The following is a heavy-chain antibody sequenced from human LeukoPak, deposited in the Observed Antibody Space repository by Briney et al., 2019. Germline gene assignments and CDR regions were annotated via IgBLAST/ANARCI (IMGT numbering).Heavy chain of an antibody. V-gene: IGHV3-9*01. CDR2: ISWNSGSI. CDR1: GFTFDDYA. Sequence: PGGSLRLSCAASGFTFDDYAMHWVRQAPGKGLEWVSGISWNSGSIGYADSVKGRFTISRDNAKNSLYLQMNSLRAEDTALYYCAKDGALTGSGIFDYWGQGTLVTVSS. D-gene: IGHD3-9*01. CDR3: AKDGALTGSGIFDY. J-gene: IGHJ4*02.